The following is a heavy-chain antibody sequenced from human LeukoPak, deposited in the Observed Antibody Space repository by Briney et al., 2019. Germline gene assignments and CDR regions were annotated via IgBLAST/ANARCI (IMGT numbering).Heavy chain of an antibody. CDR2: INWNGGST. Sequence: GGSLRLSCAASGFTFDDYGMSWVRQAPGKGLEWVSGINWNGGSTGYADSVKGRFTISRDNAKNSLYLQMNSLRAEDTALYYCARLGSGGLLLPFDYWGQGTLVTVSS. D-gene: IGHD3-22*01. CDR1: GFTFDDYG. CDR3: ARLGSGGLLLPFDY. V-gene: IGHV3-20*04. J-gene: IGHJ4*02.